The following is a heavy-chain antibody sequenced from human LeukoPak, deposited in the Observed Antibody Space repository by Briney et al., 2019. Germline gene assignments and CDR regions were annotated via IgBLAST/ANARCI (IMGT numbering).Heavy chain of an antibody. D-gene: IGHD3-22*01. CDR3: AGSSYYYDSSGYYPLRF. V-gene: IGHV3-21*01. CDR2: ISISSSYI. Sequence: PGGSLRLSCAASGFTFSSYSMNWVRQAPGKGLEWVSSISISSSYIYYADSVKGRFTTSRDNAKNSLYLQMDSLRAEDTAVYYCAGSSYYYDSSGYYPLRFWGQGTLVTVSS. J-gene: IGHJ4*02. CDR1: GFTFSSYS.